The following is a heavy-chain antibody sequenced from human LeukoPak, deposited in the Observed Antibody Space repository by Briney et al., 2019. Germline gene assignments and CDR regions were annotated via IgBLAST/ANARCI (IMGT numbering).Heavy chain of an antibody. J-gene: IGHJ3*02. V-gene: IGHV3-23*01. D-gene: IGHD3-3*01. CDR1: GFTFSSYA. CDR3: AKLEYYDFWSDYSRGAFDI. Sequence: PGGSLRLSCAASGFTFSSYAMSWVRQAPGKGLEWVSAISGSGGSTYYADSVKGRFTISRDNSKNTLYLQMNSLRAEDTAVYYCAKLEYYDFWSDYSRGAFDIWGQGTMVTVSS. CDR2: ISGSGGST.